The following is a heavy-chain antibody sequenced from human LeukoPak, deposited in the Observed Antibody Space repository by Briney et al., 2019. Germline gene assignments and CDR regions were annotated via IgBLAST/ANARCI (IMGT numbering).Heavy chain of an antibody. CDR3: ASSHDYSNYYADY. D-gene: IGHD4-11*01. CDR2: IWYDGSNK. CDR1: GFTFSSYG. J-gene: IGHJ4*02. V-gene: IGHV3-33*01. Sequence: GGSLRLSCAASGFTFSSYGMHWVRQAPGKGLEWVAVIWYDGSNKYYADSVKGRFTISRDNSKNTLYLQMNSLRAEDTAVYYCASSHDYSNYYADYWGQGTLVTVSS.